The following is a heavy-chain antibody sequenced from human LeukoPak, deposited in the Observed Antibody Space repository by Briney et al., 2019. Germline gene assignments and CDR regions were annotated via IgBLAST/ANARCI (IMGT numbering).Heavy chain of an antibody. CDR1: GFTFSSYA. CDR2: ISGSGGST. D-gene: IGHD3-22*01. Sequence: GGSLRLSCAASGFTFSSYAMTWVRQAPGKGLEWVSGISGSGGSTYYADSVKGRFTISRDNSKNTLYVQMNSLRAEDTAVYYCAESDYYDSSGYYYGSDYWGQGTLVTVSS. CDR3: AESDYYDSSGYYYGSDY. J-gene: IGHJ4*02. V-gene: IGHV3-23*01.